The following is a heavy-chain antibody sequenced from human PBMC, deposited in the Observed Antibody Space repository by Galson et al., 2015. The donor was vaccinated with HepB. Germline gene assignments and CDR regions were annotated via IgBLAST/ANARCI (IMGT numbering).Heavy chain of an antibody. J-gene: IGHJ6*02. CDR1: GYTFTSYD. Sequence: SVKVSCKASGYTFTSYDINWVRQATGQGLEWMGWMNPNSGNTGYAQKFQGRVTMTRNTSISTAYMELSSLRSEDTAVYYCARGIVPAAIIRYYYYGMDVWGQGTTVTVSS. D-gene: IGHD2-2*01. V-gene: IGHV1-8*01. CDR2: MNPNSGNT. CDR3: ARGIVPAAIIRYYYYGMDV.